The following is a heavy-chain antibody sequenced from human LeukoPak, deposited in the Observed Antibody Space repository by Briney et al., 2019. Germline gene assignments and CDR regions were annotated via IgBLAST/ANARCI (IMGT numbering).Heavy chain of an antibody. CDR2: IYYSGST. CDR1: GYSISSGYY. CDR3: ARHKDYYYSYMDV. V-gene: IGHV4-38-2*02. Sequence: SETLSLTCTVSGYSISSGYYWGWIRQPPGKGLEWIGTIYYSGSTYYNPSLTSRVTISVDTSKNQFSLKLSSVTAADTAVYYCARHKDYYYSYMDVWGKGTTVTISS. J-gene: IGHJ6*03.